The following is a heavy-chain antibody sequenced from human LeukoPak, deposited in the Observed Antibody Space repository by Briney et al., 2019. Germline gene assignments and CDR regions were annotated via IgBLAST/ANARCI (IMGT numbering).Heavy chain of an antibody. V-gene: IGHV1-8*01. CDR1: GYPFSNYD. Sequence: GASVKVSCKASGYPFSNYDVNWVRQAPGQGLEWMAWMSPGSGDTGYAQKFQGRLTMSSNISMNTASMELRSLTSEDTAVYFCARSRRGYYMDVWGTGTPVTVSS. CDR3: ARSRRGYYMDV. CDR2: MSPGSGDT. J-gene: IGHJ6*03.